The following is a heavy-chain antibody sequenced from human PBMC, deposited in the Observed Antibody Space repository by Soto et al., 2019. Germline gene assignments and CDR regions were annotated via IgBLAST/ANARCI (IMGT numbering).Heavy chain of an antibody. V-gene: IGHV1-3*01. CDR2: INANNGNP. CDR1: GYTFTTYD. D-gene: IGHD6-25*01. Sequence: QVLLVQSGAEVKKPGASVQISCKASGYTFTTYDMHWVRQAPGQRLEWMGSINANNGNPKYSQRFQGRATFTRDTSATTGYMDLSSLISEDAAVYYCVVSRGGWAFHYWXXGTLVTVSS. J-gene: IGHJ4*02. CDR3: VVSRGGWAFHY.